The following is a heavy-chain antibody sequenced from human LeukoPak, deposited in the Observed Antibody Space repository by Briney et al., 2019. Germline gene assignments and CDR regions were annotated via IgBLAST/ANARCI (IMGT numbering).Heavy chain of an antibody. D-gene: IGHD6-13*01. V-gene: IGHV3-23*01. CDR2: ISGSGGST. CDR3: AKDLVGSSWYVEDFQH. Sequence: PGGSLRLSCAASEFTFSSYAMSWVRQAPGKGLEWVSAISGSGGSTYYADSVKGRFTISRDNSKNTLYLQMNSLRAEDTAVYYCAKDLVGSSWYVEDFQHWGQGILVTVSS. J-gene: IGHJ1*01. CDR1: EFTFSSYA.